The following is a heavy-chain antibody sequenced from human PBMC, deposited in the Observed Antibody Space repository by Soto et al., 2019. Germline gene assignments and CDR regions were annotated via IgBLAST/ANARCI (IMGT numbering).Heavy chain of an antibody. CDR1: GFTFSSYG. V-gene: IGHV3-30*18. CDR3: AKGLRFGEWLPSFDY. CDR2: ISYDGSNK. D-gene: IGHD3-10*01. J-gene: IGHJ4*02. Sequence: QVQLVESGGGVVQPGRTLRLSCAASGFTFSSYGMHWVRQAPGKGLEWVAVISYDGSNKYYADSVKGRFTISRDNSKNTLYLQMNSLRAEDTAVYYCAKGLRFGEWLPSFDYWGQGTLVTVSS.